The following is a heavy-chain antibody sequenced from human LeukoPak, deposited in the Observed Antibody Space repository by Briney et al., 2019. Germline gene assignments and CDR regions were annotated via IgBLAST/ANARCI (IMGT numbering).Heavy chain of an antibody. Sequence: GGSLRLSCAASGFTFSSFAMSWVRQTPGKGLEWVSGIVWNGGSTDYADSVKGRFTISRDNAKNFLYLQMNSLRAEDTALYHCARAGFGGSTFFYYGMDVWGQGTTVTVSS. D-gene: IGHD5-12*01. CDR1: GFTFSSFA. CDR2: IVWNGGST. CDR3: ARAGFGGSTFFYYGMDV. V-gene: IGHV3-20*01. J-gene: IGHJ6*02.